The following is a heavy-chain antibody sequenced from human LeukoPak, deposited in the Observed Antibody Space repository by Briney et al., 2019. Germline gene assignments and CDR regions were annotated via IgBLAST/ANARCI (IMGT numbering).Heavy chain of an antibody. J-gene: IGHJ3*01. CDR2: MNPNNGNT. V-gene: IGHV1-8*01. Sequence: APVKVSCKASGYTFTSFDINWVRQATGQGLEWRGWMNPNNGNTGFVQKFQGRVTMTRNTSISTAYMELSSLRSDDTAVYYCARARITMMAFDVWGQGTVVTVSS. CDR1: GYTFTSFD. D-gene: IGHD3-22*01. CDR3: ARARITMMAFDV.